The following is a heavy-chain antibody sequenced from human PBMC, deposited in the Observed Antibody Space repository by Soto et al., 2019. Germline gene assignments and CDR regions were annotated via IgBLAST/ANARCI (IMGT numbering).Heavy chain of an antibody. J-gene: IGHJ6*03. CDR1: GGTSVDFG. V-gene: IGHV3-9*01. CDR2: ISWNSGSI. CDR3: AKDIQGIAAAGNKSKYYYYYYYMDV. D-gene: IGHD6-13*01. Sequence: AAGGTSVDFGGRRIRKTKRKGLEWVSGISWNSGSIGYADSVKGRFTISRDNAKNSLYLQMNSLRAEDTALYYCAKDIQGIAAAGNKSKYYYYYYYMDVWGKGTTVTVSS.